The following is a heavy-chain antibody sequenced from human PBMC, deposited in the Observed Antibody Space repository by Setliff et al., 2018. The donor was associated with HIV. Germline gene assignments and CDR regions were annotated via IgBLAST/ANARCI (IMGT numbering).Heavy chain of an antibody. D-gene: IGHD6-19*01. Sequence: PSETLSLTCTVSGDSFTSSYWSWIRQPPGKGLEWIGYIYYSGSTNYNPFLKSRVTMPVDTSKTQCSLQLSSVTAADTALYYCARGWSSGWYNWFDPWGQGTLVTVSS. CDR2: IYYSGST. CDR3: ARGWSSGWYNWFDP. J-gene: IGHJ5*02. V-gene: IGHV4-59*01. CDR1: GDSFTSSY.